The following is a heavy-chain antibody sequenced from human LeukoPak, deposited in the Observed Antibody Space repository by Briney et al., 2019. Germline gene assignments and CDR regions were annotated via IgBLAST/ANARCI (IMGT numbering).Heavy chain of an antibody. D-gene: IGHD6-6*01. Sequence: SVKVSCKASGGTFSSYAISWVRQAPGQGLEWMGRIIPILGIANYAQKFQGRVTITADKSTSTAYMELSSLRSEDTAVYYCARVSIAARTGPYYYYGMDVWGQGTTVTVSS. V-gene: IGHV1-69*04. CDR3: ARVSIAARTGPYYYYGMDV. CDR1: GGTFSSYA. J-gene: IGHJ6*02. CDR2: IIPILGIA.